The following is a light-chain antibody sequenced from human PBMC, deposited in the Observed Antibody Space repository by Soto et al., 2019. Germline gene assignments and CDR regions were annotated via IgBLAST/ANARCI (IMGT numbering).Light chain of an antibody. V-gene: IGLV1-44*01. J-gene: IGLJ3*02. Sequence: QSVLTQPPSASGTPGQRVTISCSGSSSNIGSNAVSWYQHFPGTAPKVLIYSDDQRPSGVPDRFSGSKSGTSASLAISGLRAEDEADYFCAAWGDSLNTWVFGGGTKLTAL. CDR3: AAWGDSLNTWV. CDR2: SDD. CDR1: SSNIGSNA.